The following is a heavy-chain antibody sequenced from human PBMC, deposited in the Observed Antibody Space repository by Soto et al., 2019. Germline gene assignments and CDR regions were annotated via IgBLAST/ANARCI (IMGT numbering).Heavy chain of an antibody. Sequence: GGSLRLSCAASGFTFSSYGMHWVRQAPGKGLEWVAVISYDGSNKYYADSVKGRFTISRDNSKNTLYLQMNSLRAEDAAEYECANDPGWDCGGDCYLDYWGRGTLVTVSS. CDR1: GFTFSSYG. CDR2: ISYDGSNK. CDR3: ANDPGWDCGGDCYLDY. V-gene: IGHV3-30*18. J-gene: IGHJ4*02. D-gene: IGHD2-21*02.